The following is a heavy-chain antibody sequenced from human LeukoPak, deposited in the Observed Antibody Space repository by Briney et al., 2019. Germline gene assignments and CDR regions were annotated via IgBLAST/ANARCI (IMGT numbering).Heavy chain of an antibody. CDR3: VKDRRGCTSTSCYYRFDY. J-gene: IGHJ4*02. D-gene: IGHD2-2*01. Sequence: PGGSLRLSCAASGFTFSSYAMSWVRQAPGKGLEWVSGISGSGGSTHYADSVKGRFTISRDNSKNTLYLQMNSLRAEDTAVYYCVKDRRGCTSTSCYYRFDYWGQGTLVTVSS. CDR2: ISGSGGST. CDR1: GFTFSSYA. V-gene: IGHV3-23*01.